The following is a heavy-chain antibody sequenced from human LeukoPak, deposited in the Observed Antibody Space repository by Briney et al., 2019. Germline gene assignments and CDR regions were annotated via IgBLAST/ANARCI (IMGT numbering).Heavy chain of an antibody. CDR1: VGTLTIYA. CDR3: ARAPSEWPRAGGTFDY. Sequence: SVKVSSKASVGTLTIYAISSVRQAPGQRVAWMGGIIPILGIANYAQKFQGRVTITADKSTSKAYMELSSLSSEDTAVYYGARAPSEWPRAGGTFDYWGRGTLVTVSS. J-gene: IGHJ4*02. V-gene: IGHV1-69*04. CDR2: IIPILGIA. D-gene: IGHD1/OR15-1a*01.